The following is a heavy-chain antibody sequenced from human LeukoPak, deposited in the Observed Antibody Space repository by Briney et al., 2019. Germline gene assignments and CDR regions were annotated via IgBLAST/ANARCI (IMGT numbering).Heavy chain of an antibody. D-gene: IGHD3-10*01. CDR2: IKQDGSEK. J-gene: IGHJ6*02. V-gene: IGHV3-7*01. CDR1: GFTFSSYW. CDR3: ARFGSGSYHYYYGMDV. Sequence: GGSLRLSCAASGFTFSSYWMSWVRQAPGKGLEWVANIKQDGSEKYYVDSVKGRFTISRDNAKSSLYLQMISLRAEDTAVYYCARFGSGSYHYYYGMDVWGQGTTVTVSS.